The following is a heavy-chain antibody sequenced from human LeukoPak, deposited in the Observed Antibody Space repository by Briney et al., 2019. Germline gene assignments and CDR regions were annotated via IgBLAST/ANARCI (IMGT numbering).Heavy chain of an antibody. Sequence: SETLSLTCIVSGGSISDSYYYWGRLRQPPGKGLEWFGYIYDTEATNYNPSLKTRFTISIDTSKNQFSLNLSSVTAADTAVYYCARLPLIATTRGGFDPWGRGTLVTVSS. CDR1: GGSISDSYYY. D-gene: IGHD1/OR15-1a*01. J-gene: IGHJ5*02. V-gene: IGHV4-61*05. CDR2: IYDTEAT. CDR3: ARLPLIATTRGGFDP.